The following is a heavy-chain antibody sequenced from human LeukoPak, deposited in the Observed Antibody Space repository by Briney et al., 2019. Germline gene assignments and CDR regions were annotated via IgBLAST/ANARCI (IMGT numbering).Heavy chain of an antibody. D-gene: IGHD1-14*01. V-gene: IGHV1-2*02. Sequence: ASAKVSCKPTGYSFTAYYIYWMRQAPGQGLECMGWINLYSGGTKYAQRFQSRVTMTRDTSISTAYMELSRLRSDDTAIYYCASWAGGNEPVASFDYWGQGTLVTVSS. CDR2: INLYSGGT. CDR3: ASWAGGNEPVASFDY. CDR1: GYSFTAYY. J-gene: IGHJ4*02.